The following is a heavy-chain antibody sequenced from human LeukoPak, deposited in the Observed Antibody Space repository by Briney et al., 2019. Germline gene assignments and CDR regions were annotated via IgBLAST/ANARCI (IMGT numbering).Heavy chain of an antibody. Sequence: GGSLRLSCAASGFTFSSYWMHWVRQAPGKGLVWVSSIGSSSSYIYYADSVKGRFTISRDNAKNSLYLQMNSLRAEDTAIYYCAREGVGHYYYYYYMDVWGKGTTVTISS. D-gene: IGHD2-8*01. CDR2: IGSSSSYI. J-gene: IGHJ6*03. V-gene: IGHV3-21*01. CDR1: GFTFSSYW. CDR3: AREGVGHYYYYYYMDV.